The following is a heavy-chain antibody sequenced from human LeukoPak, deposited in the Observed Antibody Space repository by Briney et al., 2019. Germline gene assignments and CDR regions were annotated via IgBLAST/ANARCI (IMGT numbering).Heavy chain of an antibody. Sequence: SETLSLTCTVSGGSISSGSHYWGWIRQPPGKELEWIGNIYYSGNSYYNPSLKSRVTISVDTSKNQFSLKLSSVTAADTAVYYCARGRRYSSGWYIDYWGQGTLVTVSS. J-gene: IGHJ4*02. D-gene: IGHD6-19*01. CDR2: IYYSGNS. V-gene: IGHV4-39*07. CDR3: ARGRRYSSGWYIDY. CDR1: GGSISSGSHY.